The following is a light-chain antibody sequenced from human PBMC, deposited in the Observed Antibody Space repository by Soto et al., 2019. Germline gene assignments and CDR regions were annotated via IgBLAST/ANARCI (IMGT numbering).Light chain of an antibody. J-gene: IGLJ2*01. V-gene: IGLV1-44*01. CDR3: AAWDDTVSGPV. CDR1: NSNIGGNT. Sequence: QSVLTQPPSASGAPGLRVTISCSGSNSNIGGNTVSWYQQVPGAAPKLLIHSDNQRPSGIPGRFSGSRSGASASLAITGLQSEDEGYYSCAAWDDTVSGPVLGGGTKLTVL. CDR2: SDN.